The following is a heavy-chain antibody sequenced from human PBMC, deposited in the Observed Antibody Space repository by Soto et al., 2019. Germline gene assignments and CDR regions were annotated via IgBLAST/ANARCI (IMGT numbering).Heavy chain of an antibody. CDR3: ARESEDLTSNFDY. CDR2: INTGNGDT. Sequence: ASVKVSCKASGYPFSNYNIHWVRQAPGRGLEWMGWINTGNGDTRYSQKVQGRVSITSDQSANTAYMELSSLESEDTAVYYCARESEDLTSNFDYWGQGTLVTVSS. CDR1: GYPFSNYN. J-gene: IGHJ4*02. V-gene: IGHV1-3*04.